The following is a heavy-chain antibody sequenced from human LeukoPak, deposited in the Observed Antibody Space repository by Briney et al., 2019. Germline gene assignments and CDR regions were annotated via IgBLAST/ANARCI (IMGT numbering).Heavy chain of an antibody. D-gene: IGHD3-3*01. CDR1: GFTFSSYA. J-gene: IGHJ4*02. V-gene: IGHV3-30-3*01. CDR3: ARDSDDFWSGYLDY. Sequence: GGSLRLSCAASGFTFSSYAMHWVRQAPGKGLEWVAVISYDGSNKYYADSVKGRFTISRDNSKNTLYLQMDSLRAEDTAVYYCARDSDDFWSGYLDYWGQGTLVTVSS. CDR2: ISYDGSNK.